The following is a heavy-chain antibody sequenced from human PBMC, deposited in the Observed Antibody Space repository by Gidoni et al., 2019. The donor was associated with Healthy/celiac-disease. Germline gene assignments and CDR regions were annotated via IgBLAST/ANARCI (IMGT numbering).Heavy chain of an antibody. V-gene: IGHV3-48*04. J-gene: IGHJ5*02. CDR2: ISSSSSTI. D-gene: IGHD5-12*01. CDR1: GFTFSSYS. Sequence: EVQLVESGGGLVQPGGSLRLSCAASGFTFSSYSMNWVRQAPGKGLEWVSYISSSSSTIYYADSVKGRFTISRDNAKNSLYLQMNSLRAEDTAVYYCAREGAGDGYNYWDWFDPWGQGTLVTVSS. CDR3: AREGAGDGYNYWDWFDP.